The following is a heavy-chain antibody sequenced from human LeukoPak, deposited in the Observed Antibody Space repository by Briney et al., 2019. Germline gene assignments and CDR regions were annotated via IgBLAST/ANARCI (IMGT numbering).Heavy chain of an antibody. CDR2: INHSGST. CDR3: ARVVVVPAAIKARSWFDS. Sequence: SETLSLTCAVYGGSFSGYYWSWIRQPPGKGLEWIGEINHSGSTNYNPSLKSRVTISVDTSKNQFSLKLSSVTAADTAVYYCARVVVVPAAIKARSWFDSWGQGTLVTVSS. CDR1: GGSFSGYY. J-gene: IGHJ5*01. V-gene: IGHV4-34*01. D-gene: IGHD2-2*01.